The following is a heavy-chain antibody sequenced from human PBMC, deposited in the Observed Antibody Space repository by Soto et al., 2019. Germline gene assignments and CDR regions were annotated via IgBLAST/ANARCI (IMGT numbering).Heavy chain of an antibody. CDR3: AKAVHCGDTRCYYDY. V-gene: IGHV3-23*01. J-gene: IGHJ4*02. CDR2: ITNGGGGT. CDR1: GFTFSTYG. D-gene: IGHD2-21*02. Sequence: GGSLRLSCAASGFTFSTYGMSWFRQAPAKGLEWVSTITNGGGGTYYADSVEGRFTISRDNSKNTLFLHMNSLRAEDTAVYYCAKAVHCGDTRCYYDYWGQGTLVTVS.